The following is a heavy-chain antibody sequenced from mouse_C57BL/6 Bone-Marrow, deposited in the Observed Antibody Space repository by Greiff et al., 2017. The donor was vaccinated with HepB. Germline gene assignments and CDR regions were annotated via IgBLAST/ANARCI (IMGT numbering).Heavy chain of an antibody. Sequence: VQLQQSGPVLVKPGASVKMSCKASGYTFTDYYMNWVKQSHGKSLEWIGVINPYNGGTSYNQKFKGKATLTVDKSSSTAYMELNSLTSEDSAVYYCASQGSNYKYYAMDYWGQGTSVTVSS. V-gene: IGHV1-19*01. CDR3: ASQGSNYKYYAMDY. CDR1: GYTFTDYY. CDR2: INPYNGGT. D-gene: IGHD2-5*01. J-gene: IGHJ4*01.